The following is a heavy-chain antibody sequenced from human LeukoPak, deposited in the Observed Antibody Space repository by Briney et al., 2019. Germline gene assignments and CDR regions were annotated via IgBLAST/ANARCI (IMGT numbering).Heavy chain of an antibody. J-gene: IGHJ4*02. D-gene: IGHD1-26*01. CDR2: TYSGGST. V-gene: IGHV3-66*01. CDR1: GFPVTTKD. CDR3: ARAGDRGSHIDF. Sequence: GGSLRLSRAASGFPVTTKDMTWIRQAPGKGLEWVSVTYSGGSTFFADFVNGRFSISRDQSQNTLYLQMNSLRANDTAVYYCARAGDRGSHIDFWGQGTLVTVSS.